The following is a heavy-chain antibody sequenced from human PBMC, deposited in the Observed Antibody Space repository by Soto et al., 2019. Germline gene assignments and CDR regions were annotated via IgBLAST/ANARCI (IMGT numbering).Heavy chain of an antibody. D-gene: IGHD6-6*01. CDR3: AKIGSSSSVSLPLVLLDY. V-gene: IGHV3-23*01. CDR2: IPGSGTST. CDR1: GFTFSSYA. J-gene: IGHJ4*02. Sequence: GGSLRLSCAASGFTFSSYAMSWVRQSPGKGLEWVSAIPGSGTSTYYAGSVKGRFTISRDNSKNTLYLQMNSLRVEATAVYYCAKIGSSSSVSLPLVLLDYWGQGALVTVSS.